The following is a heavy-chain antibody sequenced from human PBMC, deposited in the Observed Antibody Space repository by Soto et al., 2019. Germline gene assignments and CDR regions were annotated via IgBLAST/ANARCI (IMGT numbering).Heavy chain of an antibody. CDR2: IVPLFGTA. V-gene: IGHV1-69*12. D-gene: IGHD3-3*01. Sequence: QVQLVQSGAEVKEPGSSVNVSCKTSGATFGNTAVTWVRQAPGQGLEWIGGIVPLFGTANYAQKFRGRVTITADESTSTAYMELSSLRTDDTAVYYGARDGDPGYSFWSGPLGGGTFDPWGQGTLVTISS. CDR3: ARDGDPGYSFWSGPLGGGTFDP. CDR1: GATFGNTA. J-gene: IGHJ5*02.